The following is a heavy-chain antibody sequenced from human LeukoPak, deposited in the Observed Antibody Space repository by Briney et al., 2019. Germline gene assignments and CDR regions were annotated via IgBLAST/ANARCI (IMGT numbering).Heavy chain of an antibody. Sequence: GASVKVSCKASGYTFTSYYMHWVRQAPGQGLEWMGIINPSGGSTSYAQKFQGRVTITADESTSTAYMELSSLRSEDTAVYYCARSAPICVVVPAATDRCYYYGMDVWGKGTTVTVSS. D-gene: IGHD2-2*01. CDR3: ARSAPICVVVPAATDRCYYYGMDV. J-gene: IGHJ6*04. V-gene: IGHV1-46*01. CDR2: INPSGGST. CDR1: GYTFTSYY.